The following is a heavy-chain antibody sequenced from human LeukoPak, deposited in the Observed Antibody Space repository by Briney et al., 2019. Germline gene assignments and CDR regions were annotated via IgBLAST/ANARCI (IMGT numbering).Heavy chain of an antibody. D-gene: IGHD3-10*01. V-gene: IGHV3-48*03. CDR3: AKCLMVRGVIYPFDY. Sequence: GGSLRLSCAASGFTFSSYEMNWVRQAPGKGLEWVSYISSSGSTIYYADSVKGRFTISRDNAKNTLYLQMNSLRAEDTAVYYCAKCLMVRGVIYPFDYWGQGTLVTVSS. CDR2: ISSSGSTI. CDR1: GFTFSSYE. J-gene: IGHJ4*02.